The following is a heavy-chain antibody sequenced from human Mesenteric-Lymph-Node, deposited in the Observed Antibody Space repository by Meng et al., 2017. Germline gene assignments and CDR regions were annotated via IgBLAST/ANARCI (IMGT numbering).Heavy chain of an antibody. J-gene: IGHJ4*02. D-gene: IGHD5-18*01. CDR1: GFTFSDYY. Sequence: GESLKISCAASGFTFSDYYMSWIRQAPGKGLEWVSYISSSGSTIYYADSVKGRFTISRDNSKNTMYLQMNSLRAEDRAVYYCARDEIQLWLGYWGQGTLVTVSS. CDR3: ARDEIQLWLGY. CDR2: ISSSGSTI. V-gene: IGHV3-11*04.